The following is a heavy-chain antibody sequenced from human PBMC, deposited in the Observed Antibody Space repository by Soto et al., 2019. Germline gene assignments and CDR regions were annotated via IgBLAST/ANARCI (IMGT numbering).Heavy chain of an antibody. D-gene: IGHD6-13*01. J-gene: IGHJ4*02. CDR2: TYYRSKWYY. CDR3: ARDYYSSNTWFRIDA. CDR1: GDFVSSNSAA. Sequence: SQTLSLTCDISGDFVSSNSAAWNWIRQSPSRGLEWLGRTYYRSKWYYDYALSVKSRITISPDTSKNQFSLQLNSVTPEDTSVYYCARDYYSSNTWFRIDAWGQGTLVTVSS. V-gene: IGHV6-1*01.